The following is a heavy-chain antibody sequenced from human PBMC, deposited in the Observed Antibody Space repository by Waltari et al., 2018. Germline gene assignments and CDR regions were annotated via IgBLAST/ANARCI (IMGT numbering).Heavy chain of an antibody. J-gene: IGHJ4*02. CDR1: GGSISSSSYY. V-gene: IGHV4-39*07. Sequence: QLQLQESGPGLVKPSETLSLTCTVSGGSISSSSYYWGWIRQPPGKGLEWIGSIYYSGSTYYNPSLKSRVTISVDTSKNQFSLKLSAVTAADTAVYYCARGGGYGAAFDYWGQGTLVTVSS. D-gene: IGHD4-17*01. CDR2: IYYSGST. CDR3: ARGGGYGAAFDY.